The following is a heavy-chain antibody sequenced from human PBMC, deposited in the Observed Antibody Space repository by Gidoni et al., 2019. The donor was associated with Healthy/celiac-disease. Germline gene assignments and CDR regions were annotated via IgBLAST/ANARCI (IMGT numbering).Heavy chain of an antibody. CDR1: GGSISSSSYY. D-gene: IGHD3-10*01. V-gene: IGHV4-39*01. Sequence: QLQLQESGPGLVKPSETLSLTCTVSGGSISSSSYYWGWIRQPPGKGLEWIGFIYYSGSTYYNPSLKRRVTISVDTSKNQFSLKLSSVTAADTAVYYCATPMVRGVIPFDYWGQGTLVTVSS. CDR3: ATPMVRGVIPFDY. CDR2: IYYSGST. J-gene: IGHJ4*02.